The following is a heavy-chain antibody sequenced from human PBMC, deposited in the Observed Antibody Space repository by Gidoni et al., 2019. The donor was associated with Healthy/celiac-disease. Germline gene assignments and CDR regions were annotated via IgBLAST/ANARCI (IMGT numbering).Heavy chain of an antibody. CDR3: ATAVYDPYCGGDCYSGPFDY. CDR2: IIPIFGTA. J-gene: IGHJ4*02. D-gene: IGHD2-21*02. V-gene: IGHV1-69*01. CDR1: GGTFSSYA. Sequence: QVQLVQSGAEVKKPGSSVKVSCKASGGTFSSYAISWVRQAPGQGLEWMGGIIPIFGTANYAQKFQGRVTITADESTSTAYMELSSLRSEDTAVYYCATAVYDPYCGGDCYSGPFDYWGQGTLVTVSS.